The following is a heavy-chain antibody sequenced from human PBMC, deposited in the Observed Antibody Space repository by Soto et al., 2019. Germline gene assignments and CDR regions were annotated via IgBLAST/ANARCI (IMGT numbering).Heavy chain of an antibody. CDR3: ARTGSRAGHNYEL. J-gene: IGHJ4*02. V-gene: IGHV5-10-1*01. Sequence: PGESLKISCKGSGYSFSSYWINWLRQRPGKGLEWMGKIDPSDSYTNYSPSFQGHVSISADKSISTAYLQWSSLKASDTAMYYCARTGSRAGHNYELWGQGTVVTVSS. CDR2: IDPSDSYT. CDR1: GYSFSSYW. D-gene: IGHD2-2*01.